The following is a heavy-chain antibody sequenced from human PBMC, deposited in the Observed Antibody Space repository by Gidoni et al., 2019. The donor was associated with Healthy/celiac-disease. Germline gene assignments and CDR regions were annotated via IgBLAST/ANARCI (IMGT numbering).Heavy chain of an antibody. CDR3: ARTPRLGYCSGGSCYAHHYYGMDV. CDR2: IFSNDEK. CDR1: GFSLSNARMG. V-gene: IGHV2-26*01. Sequence: QVTLKESGPVLVKPTETLTLTCTVSGFSLSNARMGVIWIRQPPGKALEWLAHIFSNDEKSYSTSLKSRLTISKDTSKSQVVLTMTNMDPVDTATYYCARTPRLGYCSGGSCYAHHYYGMDVWGQGTTVTVSS. D-gene: IGHD2-15*01. J-gene: IGHJ6*02.